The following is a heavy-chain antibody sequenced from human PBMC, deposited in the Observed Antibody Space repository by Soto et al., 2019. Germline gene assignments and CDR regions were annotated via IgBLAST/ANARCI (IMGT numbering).Heavy chain of an antibody. D-gene: IGHD4-17*01. J-gene: IGHJ4*02. CDR3: ARGGYGDYGSGLDY. Sequence: QVQLVESGGGVVQPGRSLRLSCAASGFTFSSYARHWVRQAPGKGLEWVAVISYDGSNKYYADSVKGRFTISRDNSKNPLYLQMNSLRAEDTAVYYCARGGYGDYGSGLDYWGQGTLVTVSS. V-gene: IGHV3-30-3*01. CDR1: GFTFSSYA. CDR2: ISYDGSNK.